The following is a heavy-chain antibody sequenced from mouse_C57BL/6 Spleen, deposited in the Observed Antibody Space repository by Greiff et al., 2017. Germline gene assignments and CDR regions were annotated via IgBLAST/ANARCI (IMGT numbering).Heavy chain of an antibody. D-gene: IGHD1-1*01. V-gene: IGHV1-42*01. CDR1: GYSFTGYY. J-gene: IGHJ1*03. Sequence: EVQLQQSGPELVKPGASVKISCKASGYSFTGYYMNWVKQSPEKSLEWIGEINPSTGGTTYNQKFKAKATLTVDKSSSTAYMQLKSLTSEDSAVYYCARWHYGSSYWYCDVWGTGTTVTVSS. CDR3: ARWHYGSSYWYCDV. CDR2: INPSTGGT.